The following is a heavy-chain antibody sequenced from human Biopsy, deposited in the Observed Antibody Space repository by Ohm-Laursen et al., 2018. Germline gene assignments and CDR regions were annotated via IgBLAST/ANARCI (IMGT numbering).Heavy chain of an antibody. CDR2: ISDTGGST. CDR3: AKGESHLDPFRHSFDY. Sequence: SLRLSCSASGFTFTNYAMTWVRQAPGKGLEWVSAISDTGGSTYYADSVKGRFTISRDNSKNTLYLQMNSLRADEAAVYYCAKGESHLDPFRHSFDYWGQGTPVTVSS. J-gene: IGHJ4*02. CDR1: GFTFTNYA. V-gene: IGHV3-23*01.